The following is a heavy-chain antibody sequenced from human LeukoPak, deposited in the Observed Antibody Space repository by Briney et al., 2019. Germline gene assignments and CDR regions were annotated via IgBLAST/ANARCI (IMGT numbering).Heavy chain of an antibody. J-gene: IGHJ4*02. D-gene: IGHD1-26*01. V-gene: IGHV1-18*01. CDR2: ISAYNGNT. CDR1: GYTFTSYG. Sequence: GASVKVSCKASGYTFTSYGISWVRQAPGQGLEWMGWISAYNGNTNYAQTLQGRVIITTDTSKSTAYMELRSLRADDTAVYYCARASGWELLHPSDYWGQGTLVTVPS. CDR3: ARASGWELLHPSDY.